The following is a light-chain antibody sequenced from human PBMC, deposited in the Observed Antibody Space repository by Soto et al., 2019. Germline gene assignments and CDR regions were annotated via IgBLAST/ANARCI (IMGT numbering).Light chain of an antibody. CDR3: AAWDDILMGV. J-gene: IGLJ1*01. CDR1: SSNIGSNT. V-gene: IGLV1-44*01. CDR2: SNN. Sequence: QSVLTQPPSASGTPGQRVTISCSGSSSNIGSNTVNWYQQLPGTAPKLLIYSNNQRPSGVPDRFSGSKSGTSASLAISGLQSEDAADYYCAAWDDILMGVFGTGTKLTVL.